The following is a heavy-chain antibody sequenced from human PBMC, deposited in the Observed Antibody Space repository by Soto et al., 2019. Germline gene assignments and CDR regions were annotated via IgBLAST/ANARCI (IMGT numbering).Heavy chain of an antibody. CDR1: GASIRTYF. CDR3: ASLGRNYYNGMDV. V-gene: IGHV4-4*07. CDR2: LDPSGTT. J-gene: IGHJ6*02. Sequence: QVQLQESGPGLVKPSETLSLTCTVSGASIRTYFWTWIRQSAGEGLEWLGRLDPSGTTTSNPSLKRRLTMSLHTSTNQFSLTLTSVTAADTAVYCCASLGRNYYNGMDVWGQGTTVIVPS.